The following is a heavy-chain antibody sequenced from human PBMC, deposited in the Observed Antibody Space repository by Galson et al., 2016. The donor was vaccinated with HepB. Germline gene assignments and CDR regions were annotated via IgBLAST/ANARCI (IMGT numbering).Heavy chain of an antibody. CDR1: GYSISSGYY. Sequence: SETLSLTCTVSGYSISSGYYWGWIRQPPGKGLEWIGSIYHSGSTYYNPSLQSRLTISGDTSKSQFSLKLSPVTAADTAVYYCARVRYDFWSGYPKGPFDYWGQGTLVTVSS. CDR2: IYHSGST. V-gene: IGHV4-38-2*02. J-gene: IGHJ4*02. D-gene: IGHD3-3*01. CDR3: ARVRYDFWSGYPKGPFDY.